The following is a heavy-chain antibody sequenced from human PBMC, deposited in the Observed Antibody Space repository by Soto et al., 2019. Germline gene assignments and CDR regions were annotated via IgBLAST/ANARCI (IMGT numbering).Heavy chain of an antibody. J-gene: IGHJ4*02. CDR2: ISAYNGNT. V-gene: IGHV1-18*01. CDR3: ARDRFLEWFQSPPLGY. Sequence: QVQLVQSGAEVKKPGASVKVSCKASGYTFTSYGISWVRQAPGQGLEWMGWISAYNGNTNYAQKLQGRVTMTTDTSTSTAYMEAGRLRSDDTAVYYCARDRFLEWFQSPPLGYWGQGTLVTVSS. CDR1: GYTFTSYG. D-gene: IGHD3-3*01.